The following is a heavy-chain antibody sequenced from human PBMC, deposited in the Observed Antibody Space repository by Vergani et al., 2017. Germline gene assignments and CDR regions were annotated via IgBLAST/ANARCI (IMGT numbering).Heavy chain of an antibody. J-gene: IGHJ4*02. Sequence: VQLVESGGGLVQPGRSLRLSCAASGFTFSSYAMSWVRQAPGKGLEWVAVIWYDGSNKYYADSVKGRFTISRDNSKNTLYLQMNSLRAEDTAVYYCAKDAGNSPGYWGQGTLVTVSS. CDR3: AKDAGNSPGY. CDR2: IWYDGSNK. CDR1: GFTFSSYA. D-gene: IGHD4-23*01. V-gene: IGHV3-33*06.